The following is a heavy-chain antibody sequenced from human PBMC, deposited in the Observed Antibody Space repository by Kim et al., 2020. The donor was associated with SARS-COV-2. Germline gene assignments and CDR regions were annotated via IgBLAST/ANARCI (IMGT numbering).Heavy chain of an antibody. CDR2: IYPGDSDT. Sequence: GESLKISCKGSGYSFTSYWIGWVRQMPGKGLEWMGIIYPGDSDTRYSPSFQGQVTISADKSISTAYLQWSSLKASDTAMYYCARIDSSGNGIYYYYGMDVWGQGTTVTVSS. CDR1: GYSFTSYW. D-gene: IGHD3-22*01. J-gene: IGHJ6*02. V-gene: IGHV5-51*01. CDR3: ARIDSSGNGIYYYYGMDV.